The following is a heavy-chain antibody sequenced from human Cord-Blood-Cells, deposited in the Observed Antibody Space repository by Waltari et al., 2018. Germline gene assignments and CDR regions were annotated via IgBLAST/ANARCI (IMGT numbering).Heavy chain of an antibody. CDR3: ARGSFPTRGAGSTSTIDY. Sequence: QVQLVQSGAEVKKPGASVKVSCKASGYTFTSYGLSWVRQAPGQGLEWMGWISAYNGNTNYAQKLQGRVTMTTDTSTSTADMEMRSLRSDDTAVYYCARGSFPTRGAGSTSTIDYWGQGTLVTVSS. D-gene: IGHD2-2*01. V-gene: IGHV1-18*04. CDR1: GYTFTSYG. CDR2: ISAYNGNT. J-gene: IGHJ4*02.